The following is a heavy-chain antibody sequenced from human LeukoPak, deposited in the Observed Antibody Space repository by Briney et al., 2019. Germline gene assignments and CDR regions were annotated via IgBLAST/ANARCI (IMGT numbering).Heavy chain of an antibody. CDR1: GFTFSSYS. V-gene: IGHV3-21*01. Sequence: GSLRLSCAASGFTFSSYSMNWVRQAPGKGLEWVSSISSSSSYIYYADSVKGRFIISRDNTKNSLHLQMNSLRAEDTAVYYCARRRTTVTYFDYWGQGTLVTVSS. J-gene: IGHJ4*02. CDR3: ARRRTTVTYFDY. D-gene: IGHD4-17*01. CDR2: ISSSSSYI.